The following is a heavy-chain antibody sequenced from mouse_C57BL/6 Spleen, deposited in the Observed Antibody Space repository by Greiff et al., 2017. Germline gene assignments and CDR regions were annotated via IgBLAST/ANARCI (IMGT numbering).Heavy chain of an antibody. Sequence: DVKLQESGGGLVKPGGSLKLSCAASGFTFSSYAMSWVRQTPEKRLEWVATISDGGSYTYYPDNVKGRFTISRDNAKNNLYLQMSHLKSEDTAMYYCARDNGYPWFAYWGQGTLVTVSA. CDR2: ISDGGSYT. V-gene: IGHV5-4*01. CDR1: GFTFSSYA. CDR3: ARDNGYPWFAY. J-gene: IGHJ3*01. D-gene: IGHD2-2*01.